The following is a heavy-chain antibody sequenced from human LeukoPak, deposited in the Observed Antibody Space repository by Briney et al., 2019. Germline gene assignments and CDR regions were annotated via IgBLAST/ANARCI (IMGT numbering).Heavy chain of an antibody. CDR3: ACRRYCSSTSCPRGYYYYYMDV. Sequence: RASVKVSCKASGGTFSSYAISWVRQAPGQGLEWMGGIIPIFGTANYAQKFQGRVTITADESTSTAYMELSSLRSEDTAVYYCACRRYCSSTSCPRGYYYYYMDVWGKGTTVTVSS. CDR2: IIPIFGTA. J-gene: IGHJ6*03. V-gene: IGHV1-69*13. D-gene: IGHD2-2*01. CDR1: GGTFSSYA.